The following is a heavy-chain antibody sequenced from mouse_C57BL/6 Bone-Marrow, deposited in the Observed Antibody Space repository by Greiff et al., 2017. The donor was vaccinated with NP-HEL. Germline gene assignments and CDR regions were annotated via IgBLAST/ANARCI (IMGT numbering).Heavy chain of an antibody. D-gene: IGHD2-1*01. Sequence: VQLQQPGAELVKPGASVKLSCKASGYTFTSYWMHWVKQRPGQGLEWIGMIHPNSGSTNYNEKCKSKATLTVDKSSSTAYMQLSSPTSEDSAVYYCARDYGNYAWFAYWGQGTLVTVSA. J-gene: IGHJ3*01. CDR1: GYTFTSYW. V-gene: IGHV1-64*01. CDR2: IHPNSGST. CDR3: ARDYGNYAWFAY.